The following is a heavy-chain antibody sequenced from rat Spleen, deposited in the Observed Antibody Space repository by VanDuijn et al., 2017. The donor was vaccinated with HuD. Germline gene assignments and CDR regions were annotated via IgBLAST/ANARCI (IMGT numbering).Heavy chain of an antibody. CDR2: IHYEGTST. CDR3: ARPTEGIAWFAY. V-gene: IGHV5-22*01. D-gene: IGHD1-11*01. CDR1: GFTFTDYY. Sequence: EVQLVESGGGLVQPGGSMKLSCAASGFTFTDYYMAWVRQAPRKGLEWVASIHYEGTSTYYGDSVKGRFTISRDDAKNTLYLQMDSLRSEDTATYYCARPTEGIAWFAYWGQGTLVTVSS. J-gene: IGHJ3*01.